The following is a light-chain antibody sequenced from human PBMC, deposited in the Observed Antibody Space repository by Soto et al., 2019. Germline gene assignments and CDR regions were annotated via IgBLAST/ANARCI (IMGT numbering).Light chain of an antibody. V-gene: IGKV3-15*01. Sequence: EIVMTQSPATRSVSPGERATLSCRASQSVSSNLAWYQQKPGQAPRLLIYGASTRATGIPARFSGSGSGTEFTLTISSLQSEDFAVYYCQQYNNWPRALTFGGGTKVDIK. J-gene: IGKJ4*01. CDR3: QQYNNWPRALT. CDR1: QSVSSN. CDR2: GAS.